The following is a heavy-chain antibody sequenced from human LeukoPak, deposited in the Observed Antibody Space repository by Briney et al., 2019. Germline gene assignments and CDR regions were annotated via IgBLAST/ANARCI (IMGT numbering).Heavy chain of an antibody. Sequence: SVKVSCKASGGTFSSYAISWVRQAPGQGLEWMGGIIPIFGTANYAQKFQGRVTITADESTSTAYMELSSLRSEDTAVYYCARPHAYDSSGYYRTNDAFDIWGQGTMVTVSS. V-gene: IGHV1-69*13. J-gene: IGHJ3*02. D-gene: IGHD3-22*01. CDR3: ARPHAYDSSGYYRTNDAFDI. CDR1: GGTFSSYA. CDR2: IIPIFGTA.